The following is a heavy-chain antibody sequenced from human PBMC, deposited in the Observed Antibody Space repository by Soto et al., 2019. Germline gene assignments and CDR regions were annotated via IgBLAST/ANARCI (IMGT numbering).Heavy chain of an antibody. CDR1: GGSISSGDYY. V-gene: IGHV4-30-4*01. CDR2: IYYSGST. Sequence: SETLSLTCTVSGGSISSGDYYWSWIRQPPGKGLEWIGYIYYSGSTYYNPSLKSRVTISVDTSKNQSSLKLSSVTAADTAVYYCARVIRVRSSHFDYWGQGTLVTVSS. J-gene: IGHJ4*02. CDR3: ARVIRVRSSHFDY. D-gene: IGHD2-15*01.